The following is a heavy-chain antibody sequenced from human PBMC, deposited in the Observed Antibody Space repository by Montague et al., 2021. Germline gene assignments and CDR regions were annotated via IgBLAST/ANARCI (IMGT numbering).Heavy chain of an antibody. CDR3: ARARLFSTASD. D-gene: IGHD2-21*02. V-gene: IGHV3-66*01. J-gene: IGHJ4*02. Sequence: SLRLSCAASGFPVSNDYMSWIRQSPGKGLEWVSITYPGGATYNADSVKGRFTVSRDNSKNTLSLQMNSLRVDDTGVYYCARARLFSTASDWGQGTLVTVSS. CDR1: GFPVSNDY. CDR2: TYPGGAT.